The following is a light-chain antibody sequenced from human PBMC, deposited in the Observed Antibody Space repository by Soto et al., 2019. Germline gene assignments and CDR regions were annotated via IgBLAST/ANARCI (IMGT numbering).Light chain of an antibody. CDR1: QCVSST. CDR3: QPYEKGSPYNT. J-gene: IGKJ2*01. CDR2: GAS. V-gene: IGKV3-15*01. Sequence: EIVMTQSPATLSVSPVDGATFSCRASQCVSSTLAWYPQKPGQAPRLLIYGASTRDTGIPARFSGSGSGTDFHHTIISLQSEDFAVYYYQPYEKGSPYNTFGQGTKQQLK.